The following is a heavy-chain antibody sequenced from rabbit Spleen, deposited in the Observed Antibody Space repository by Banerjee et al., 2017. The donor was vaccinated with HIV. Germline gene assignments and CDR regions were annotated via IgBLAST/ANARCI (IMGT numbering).Heavy chain of an antibody. D-gene: IGHD6-1*01. CDR1: GFSFSSNW. V-gene: IGHV1S45*01. Sequence: LEESGGGLVKPGGTLTLTCTVSGFSFSSNWICWVRQAPGKGLEWIACINAVTGKAVYASWAKGRYTFSKTSSTTVTLEMTSLTAADTAAYFCARGAGYEGIASDLWGPGTLVTVS. CDR2: INAVTGKA. J-gene: IGHJ4*01. CDR3: ARGAGYEGIASDL.